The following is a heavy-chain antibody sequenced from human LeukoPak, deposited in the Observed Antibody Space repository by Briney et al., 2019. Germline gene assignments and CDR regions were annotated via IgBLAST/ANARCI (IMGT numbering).Heavy chain of an antibody. J-gene: IGHJ6*03. D-gene: IGHD3-9*01. CDR1: GGSISSYY. V-gene: IGHV4-4*07. CDR2: IYTSGST. CDR3: ARDPEPYYDILTGYYLYYYYMDV. Sequence: PSETLSLTCTVSGGSISSYYWSWIRQPAGKGLEWIGRIYTSGSTNYNPSLKSRVTMSVDTSKNQFSLKLSSVTAADTAVYYCARDPEPYYDILTGYYLYYYYMDVWGKGTTVTISS.